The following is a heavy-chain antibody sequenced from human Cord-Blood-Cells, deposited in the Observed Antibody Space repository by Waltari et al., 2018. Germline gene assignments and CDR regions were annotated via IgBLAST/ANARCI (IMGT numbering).Heavy chain of an antibody. D-gene: IGHD3-10*01. V-gene: IGHV5-51*01. CDR2: IDPGDSDT. CDR1: GYSFTSYW. J-gene: IGHJ4*02. CDR3: ARHDGLSYGSGSYFDY. Sequence: EVQLVQSGAEVKKPGESLKISCKGSGYSFTSYWIGWVRQMPGKGLEWMGIIDPGDSDTRYSPSFQGQVTIAADKSISTAYLQWSSLKASDTSMYYCARHDGLSYGSGSYFDYWGQGTLVTVSS.